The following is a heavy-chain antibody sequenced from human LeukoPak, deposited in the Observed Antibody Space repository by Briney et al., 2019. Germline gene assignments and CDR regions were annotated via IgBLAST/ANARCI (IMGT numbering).Heavy chain of an antibody. CDR2: ISGSGGST. D-gene: IGHD1-1*01. CDR1: GFTFSSYG. Sequence: QAGGSLRLSCAASGFTFSSYGMSWVRQAPGKGLEWVSAISGSGGSTYYADSVKGRFTISRDNAKNSLYLQMNSLRAEDTAVYYCARRTDNYYYYYMDVWGKGTTVTVSS. V-gene: IGHV3-23*01. J-gene: IGHJ6*03. CDR3: ARRTDNYYYYYMDV.